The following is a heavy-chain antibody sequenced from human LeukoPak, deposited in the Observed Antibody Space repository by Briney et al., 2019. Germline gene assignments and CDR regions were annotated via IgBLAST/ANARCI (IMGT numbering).Heavy chain of an antibody. J-gene: IGHJ6*02. Sequence: GGSLRLSCAASGFTFDDYAMHWVRQAPGKGLEWVSGISWNSGSIGYADSVKGRFTISRDNAKNSLYLQMNSLRAEDTALYYCGKDGDVWGQGTTVTVSS. CDR3: GKDGDV. V-gene: IGHV3-9*01. CDR2: ISWNSGSI. CDR1: GFTFDDYA.